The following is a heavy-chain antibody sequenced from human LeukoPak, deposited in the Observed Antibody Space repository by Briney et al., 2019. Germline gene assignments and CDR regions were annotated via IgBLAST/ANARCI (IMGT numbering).Heavy chain of an antibody. Sequence: GGSLRLSCAASGFIFSSYGTHWVRQAPGKGLEWVAIISYDGSNKYYADSVKGRFTISRDNSKNTMYLQMNSLRAEDTAVYYCAKDAPIYYYGSGSYMDYWGQGTLVTVSS. V-gene: IGHV3-30*18. CDR1: GFIFSSYG. CDR3: AKDAPIYYYGSGSYMDY. J-gene: IGHJ4*02. D-gene: IGHD3-10*01. CDR2: ISYDGSNK.